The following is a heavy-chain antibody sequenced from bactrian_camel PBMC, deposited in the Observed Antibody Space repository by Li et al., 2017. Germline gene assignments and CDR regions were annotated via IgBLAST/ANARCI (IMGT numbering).Heavy chain of an antibody. V-gene: IGHV3S53*01. D-gene: IGHD2*01. CDR1: GKPNSVNA. CDR2: IGLDSTT. CDR3: ATDPIPYGDKCSGPWTTRADFDY. Sequence: HVQLVESGGESVQAGESLNLSCIASGKPNSVNAWGWFRQVPGKEREGVATIGLDSTTSYRNSVKGRFTITKDDAKNILYLQMNSVKPEDTAIYYCATDPIPYGDKCSGPWTTRADFDYWGQGTQVTVS. J-gene: IGHJ6*01.